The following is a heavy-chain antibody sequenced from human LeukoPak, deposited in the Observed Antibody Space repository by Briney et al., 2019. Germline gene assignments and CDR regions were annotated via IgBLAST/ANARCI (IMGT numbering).Heavy chain of an antibody. D-gene: IGHD3-22*01. CDR3: ARALTAGYDSSGYPLLY. CDR1: GYTFTGYY. Sequence: VAPVKVSCKASGYTFTGYYMHWVRQAPGQGLEWMGWINPNSGGPIYAQKFQGRVTMTRDTSISTAYMELSRLRSDDTAVYYCARALTAGYDSSGYPLLYWGQGTLVAVSS. J-gene: IGHJ4*02. CDR2: INPNSGGP. V-gene: IGHV1-2*02.